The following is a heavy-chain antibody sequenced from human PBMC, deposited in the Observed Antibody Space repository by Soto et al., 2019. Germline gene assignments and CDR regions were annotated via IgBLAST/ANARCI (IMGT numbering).Heavy chain of an antibody. V-gene: IGHV4-31*03. CDR1: GGSISSGGYY. J-gene: IGHJ4*02. CDR3: AGGGYYDILTGKKGVFDY. D-gene: IGHD3-9*01. CDR2: IYYSGST. Sequence: QVQLQESGPGLVKPSQTLSLTCTVSGGSISSGGYYWSWIRQHPGKGLEWIGYIYYSGSTYYNPSLKSRVTISVDTAKNQFSRKLSSVTAADTAVYYCAGGGYYDILTGKKGVFDYWGQGTLVTVSS.